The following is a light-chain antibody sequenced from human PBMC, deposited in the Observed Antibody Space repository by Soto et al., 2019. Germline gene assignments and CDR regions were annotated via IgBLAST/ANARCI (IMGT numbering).Light chain of an antibody. J-gene: IGLJ2*01. Sequence: QSVLTQPASVSGSPGQSITISCTGTSSDIGGYSYVSWYQQYPGKAPKLLIFEVSNRPSGVSTRFSGSRSGNTASLTISGLQAEDEADYYCSSYTSTTTVVFGGGTQLTVL. V-gene: IGLV2-14*01. CDR2: EVS. CDR1: SSDIGGYSY. CDR3: SSYTSTTTVV.